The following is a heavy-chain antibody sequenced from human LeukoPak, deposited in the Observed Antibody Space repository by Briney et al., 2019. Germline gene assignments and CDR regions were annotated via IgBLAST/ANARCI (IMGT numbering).Heavy chain of an antibody. J-gene: IGHJ4*02. CDR2: ISAYNGNT. CDR3: AREEPSGGSGWYV. Sequence: GASVKVSCKASGYTFTGYYMHWVRQAPGQGLEWMGWISAYNGNTNYAQKLQGRVTMTTDTSTSTAYMELRSLRSDDTAVYYCAREEPSGGSGWYVWGQGTLVTVSS. D-gene: IGHD6-19*01. CDR1: GYTFTGYY. V-gene: IGHV1-18*04.